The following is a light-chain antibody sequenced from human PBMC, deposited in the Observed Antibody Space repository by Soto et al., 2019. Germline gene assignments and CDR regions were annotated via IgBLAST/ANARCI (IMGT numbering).Light chain of an antibody. CDR2: DVS. J-gene: IGLJ1*01. CDR1: SSDFGTYNH. V-gene: IGLV2-14*01. Sequence: QSVLTQPASMSWSPGQSITISCTGTSSDFGTYNHVSWYQQHPGKAPKLMIYDVSNRPSGVSNRFSGSKSGNTASLTISGLQAEDEADYYCSSYTTSTTLGVFGTGTKVTVL. CDR3: SSYTTSTTLGV.